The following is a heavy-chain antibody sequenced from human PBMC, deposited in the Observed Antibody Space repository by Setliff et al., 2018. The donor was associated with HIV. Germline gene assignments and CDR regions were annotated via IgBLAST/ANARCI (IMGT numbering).Heavy chain of an antibody. D-gene: IGHD3-10*01. Sequence: SETLSLTCALSGYSISNGYYWGWIRQPSGKGLEWIGSIYHSGSTFYNPSLRSRVTISVDTSQDQFSLRLTSATAADTAVHYCAARNSGNPTRHFDYWGQGTLVTVSS. CDR2: IYHSGST. V-gene: IGHV4-38-2*01. J-gene: IGHJ4*02. CDR1: GYSISNGYY. CDR3: AARNSGNPTRHFDY.